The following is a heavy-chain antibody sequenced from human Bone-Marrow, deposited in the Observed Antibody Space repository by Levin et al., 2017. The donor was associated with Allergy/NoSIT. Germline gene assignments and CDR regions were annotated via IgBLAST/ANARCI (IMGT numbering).Heavy chain of an antibody. Sequence: GESLKISCAASGFTFSNYWMSWVRQAPGKGLEWVANIKQVGSEKYYVDSVKGRFTISRDNAKNSLYLQMNSLRAEDTAVYYCARGYRACDYWGQGTLVTVSS. CDR3: ARGYRACDY. V-gene: IGHV3-7*01. CDR2: IKQVGSEK. CDR1: GFTFSNYW. J-gene: IGHJ4*02. D-gene: IGHD2-15*01.